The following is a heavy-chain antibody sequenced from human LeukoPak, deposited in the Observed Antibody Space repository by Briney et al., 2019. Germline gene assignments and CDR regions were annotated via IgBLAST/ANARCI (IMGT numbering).Heavy chain of an antibody. J-gene: IGHJ4*02. Sequence: SETLSLTCTVSGASFSSYYWSWIRQPAGKGLEGIGRIYTSGSTNYNPSLKSRVTMSVDTSKNQFSLKLSSVTAADTAVYYCARDGQWLLPASYFDYWGQGTLVTVSS. CDR1: GASFSSYY. D-gene: IGHD6-19*01. CDR2: IYTSGST. CDR3: ARDGQWLLPASYFDY. V-gene: IGHV4-4*07.